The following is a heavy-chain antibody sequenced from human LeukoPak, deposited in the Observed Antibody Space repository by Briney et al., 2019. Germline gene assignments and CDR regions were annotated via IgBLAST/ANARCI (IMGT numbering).Heavy chain of an antibody. D-gene: IGHD6-19*01. Sequence: GGSLRLSCAASGFTVSSNYMSWVRQAPGKGLEWVSVIYSGGSTYYADSVKGRFTISRDNSKNTLYLQMNSLRAEDTAVYYCATEVLAVADGVHAFDIWGRGTMVTVSS. CDR1: GFTVSSNY. J-gene: IGHJ3*02. CDR3: ATEVLAVADGVHAFDI. CDR2: IYSGGST. V-gene: IGHV3-53*01.